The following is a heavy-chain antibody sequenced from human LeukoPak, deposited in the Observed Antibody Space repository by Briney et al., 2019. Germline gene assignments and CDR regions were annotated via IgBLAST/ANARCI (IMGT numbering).Heavy chain of an antibody. J-gene: IGHJ4*02. D-gene: IGHD1-26*01. Sequence: QTGGSLRLSCAASGFTFSSYWMHWVRQAPGMGLVWVSRINTDGSSTTYADSVKVRFTISRDNAKNTLYLQMNSLRAEDTAVYYCARGEVFDYWGQGTLVTVSS. CDR3: ARGEVFDY. CDR1: GFTFSSYW. V-gene: IGHV3-74*01. CDR2: INTDGSST.